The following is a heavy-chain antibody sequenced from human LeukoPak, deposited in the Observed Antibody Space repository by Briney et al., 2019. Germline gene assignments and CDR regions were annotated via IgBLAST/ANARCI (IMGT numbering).Heavy chain of an antibody. Sequence: GGSLRLSCAAPGFTFSNYWMTWVRQAPGKGLEWVAHINQDGSEEHYMDSVKARFTISRDNAKNSLSLQMNSLRAEDTAVYYCVRDGGVSGYDLLDYWGQGTLVTVSS. CDR1: GFTFSNYW. D-gene: IGHD5-12*01. CDR3: VRDGGVSGYDLLDY. V-gene: IGHV3-7*01. J-gene: IGHJ4*02. CDR2: INQDGSEE.